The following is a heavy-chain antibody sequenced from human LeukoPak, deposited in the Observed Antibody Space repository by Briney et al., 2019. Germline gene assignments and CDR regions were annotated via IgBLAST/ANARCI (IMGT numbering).Heavy chain of an antibody. CDR2: ISSSSSYT. J-gene: IGHJ3*02. CDR3: ARDRLFSYCSGGSCYETLNAFDI. V-gene: IGHV3-11*06. Sequence: NPGGSLRLSCAASGFTFSDYYMSWIRQAPGKGLEWVSYISSSSSYTNYADSVKGRLTISRDNAKNSLYLQMNSLRAEDTAVYYCARDRLFSYCSGGSCYETLNAFDIWGQGTMVTVSS. D-gene: IGHD2-15*01. CDR1: GFTFSDYY.